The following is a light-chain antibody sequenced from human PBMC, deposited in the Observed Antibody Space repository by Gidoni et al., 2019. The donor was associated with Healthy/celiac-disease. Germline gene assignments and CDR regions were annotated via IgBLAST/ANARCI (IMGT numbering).Light chain of an antibody. CDR2: YDS. CDR3: QVWDSSSDHVV. Sequence: SYVLTQPPSVSVAPGKTARTTCGGNNIGSKNVHWYQQKPGQAPVLVIYYDSDRPSGIPERFSGSNSVNTATLTISRVEAGDEADYYCQVWDSSSDHVVFGGGTKLTVL. CDR1: NIGSKN. J-gene: IGLJ2*01. V-gene: IGLV3-21*04.